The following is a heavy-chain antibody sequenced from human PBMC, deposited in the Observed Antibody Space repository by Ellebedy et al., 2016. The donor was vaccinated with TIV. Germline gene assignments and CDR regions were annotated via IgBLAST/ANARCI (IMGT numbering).Heavy chain of an antibody. J-gene: IGHJ4*02. Sequence: SLKISXAASGFTFDDYAMHWVRQAPGKGLEWVSGISWNSGSIGYADSVKGRFTISRDNAKNSLYLQMNSLRAEDTAVYYCASPPIFGVVHWGQGTLVTVSS. CDR2: ISWNSGSI. V-gene: IGHV3-9*01. CDR3: ASPPIFGVVH. D-gene: IGHD3-3*01. CDR1: GFTFDDYA.